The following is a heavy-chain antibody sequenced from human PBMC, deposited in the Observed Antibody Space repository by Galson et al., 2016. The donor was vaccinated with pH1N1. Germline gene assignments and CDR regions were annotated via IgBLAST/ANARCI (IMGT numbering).Heavy chain of an antibody. Sequence: SVMVSCKASGYTFTSYGISWVRQAPGQGLEWMGWISVYNGNTHYAQKLQGRVTMTTDTSTSTAYMELRSLRSDDTAVYYCARDGESMRGSYFNYYYYGMDVWGQGTTVTVSS. CDR3: ARDGESMRGSYFNYYYYGMDV. J-gene: IGHJ6*02. V-gene: IGHV1-18*04. CDR1: GYTFTSYG. D-gene: IGHD1-26*01. CDR2: ISVYNGNT.